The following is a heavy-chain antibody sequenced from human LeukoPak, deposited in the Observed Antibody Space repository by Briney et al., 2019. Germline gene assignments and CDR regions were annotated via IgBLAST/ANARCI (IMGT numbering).Heavy chain of an antibody. Sequence: GGSLRLSCAASGFTFSSYGMSWVRQAPGKGLEWVSAISGSGGSAYYADSVKGRFTISRDNSKNTLYLQMNSLRAEDTAVYYCAKDHPYYYDSSGYPDYWGQGTLVTVSS. J-gene: IGHJ4*02. CDR3: AKDHPYYYDSSGYPDY. D-gene: IGHD3-22*01. CDR2: ISGSGGSA. CDR1: GFTFSSYG. V-gene: IGHV3-23*01.